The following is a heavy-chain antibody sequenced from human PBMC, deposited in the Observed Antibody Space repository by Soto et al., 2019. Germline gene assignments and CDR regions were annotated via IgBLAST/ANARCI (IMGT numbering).Heavy chain of an antibody. CDR2: FDPEDGET. D-gene: IGHD6-19*01. CDR3: ATHLGKGAVAGTIDY. J-gene: IGHJ4*02. CDR1: GYTLTELS. V-gene: IGHV1-24*01. Sequence: ASVKVSCKVSGYTLTELSMHWVRQAPGKGLEWMGGFDPEDGETIYAQKFQGRVTMTEDTSTDTAYMELSSLRSEDTAVYYCATHLGKGAVAGTIDYWGQGTLVTVSS.